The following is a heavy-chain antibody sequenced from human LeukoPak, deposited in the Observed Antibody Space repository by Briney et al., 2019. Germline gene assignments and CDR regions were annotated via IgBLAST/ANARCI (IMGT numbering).Heavy chain of an antibody. V-gene: IGHV3-23*01. CDR2: IGGTGVRT. J-gene: IGHJ4*02. CDR1: GFTFSSYA. CDR3: AKNRLGGPYFFHY. D-gene: IGHD3-16*01. Sequence: GGSLRLSCASSGFTFSSYAMSWVRQAPGKGLEWVSTIGGTGVRTYYADSVKGRFTISRDNSKNTLYLQINSLRAEDTAVYFCAKNRLGGPYFFHYWGQGTLVTVSS.